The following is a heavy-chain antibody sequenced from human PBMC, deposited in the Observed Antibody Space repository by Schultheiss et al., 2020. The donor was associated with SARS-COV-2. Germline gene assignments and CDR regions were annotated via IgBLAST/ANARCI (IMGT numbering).Heavy chain of an antibody. V-gene: IGHV4-39*01. CDR2: IYYSGST. J-gene: IGHJ6*02. CDR3: ARLGYARTNYYGMDV. D-gene: IGHD2-8*01. Sequence: SETLSLTCTVSGGSISSGSYYWSWIRQPPGKGLEWIGYIYYSGSTYYNPSLKSRVTISVDTSKNQFSLKLSSVTAADTAVYYCARLGYARTNYYGMDVWGQGTTVTVSS. CDR1: GGSISSGSYY.